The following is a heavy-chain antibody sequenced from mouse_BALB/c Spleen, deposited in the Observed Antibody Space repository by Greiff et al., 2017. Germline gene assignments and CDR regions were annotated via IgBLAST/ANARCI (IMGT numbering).Heavy chain of an antibody. D-gene: IGHD2-1*01. J-gene: IGHJ2*01. Sequence: EVKVVESGGGLVQPKGSLKLSCAASGFTFNTYAMNWVRQAPGKGLEWVARIRSKSNNYATYYADSVKDRFTISRDDSQSMLYLQMNNLKTEDTAMYYCVRRGNYADYFDYWGQGTTLTVSS. CDR1: GFTFNTYA. CDR2: IRSKSNNYAT. V-gene: IGHV10-1*02. CDR3: VRRGNYADYFDY.